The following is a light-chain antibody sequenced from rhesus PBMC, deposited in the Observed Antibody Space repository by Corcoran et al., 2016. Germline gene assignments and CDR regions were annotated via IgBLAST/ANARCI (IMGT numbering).Light chain of an antibody. CDR1: QSLSNY. CDR3: QQGYSYPLT. J-gene: IGKJ4*01. V-gene: IGKV1S9*01. Sequence: DIQMTQSPSSLSASVGDRVTITCQASQSLSNYLHLYQQKPGKIPKLLIYRTYTLQRGIPFRFSGSGSGTDFTRTISSLKPEDFATYDCQQGYSYPLTIGGGTKVELK. CDR2: RTY.